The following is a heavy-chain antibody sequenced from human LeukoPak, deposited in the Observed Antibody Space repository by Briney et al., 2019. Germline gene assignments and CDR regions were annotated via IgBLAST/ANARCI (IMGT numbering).Heavy chain of an antibody. CDR1: GGTFSSYA. Sequence: SVKVSCKASGGTFSSYAISWVRQAPGQGLEWMGRIIPIFGTANYAQKFQGRVTITTDESTSTAYMALSSLRSEDTAVYYCARARKFWSGSHDAFDIWGQGTMVTVSS. CDR3: ARARKFWSGSHDAFDI. CDR2: IIPIFGTA. D-gene: IGHD3-3*01. V-gene: IGHV1-69*05. J-gene: IGHJ3*02.